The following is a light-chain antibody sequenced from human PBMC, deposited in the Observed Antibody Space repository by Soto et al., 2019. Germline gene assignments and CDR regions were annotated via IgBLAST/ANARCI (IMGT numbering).Light chain of an antibody. CDR2: RNH. CDR3: AAWDDSLRAVV. V-gene: IGLV1-44*01. CDR1: RSNIGTYT. Sequence: QSVLTQSPSASATPGQRVTISCSGGRSNIGTYTVNWYQQLPGTAPTLLIFRNHQRPSGVPDRFSGSKSGTSASLAISGPQSXXXADXYCAAWDDSLRAVVFGGGTKVTVL. J-gene: IGLJ2*01.